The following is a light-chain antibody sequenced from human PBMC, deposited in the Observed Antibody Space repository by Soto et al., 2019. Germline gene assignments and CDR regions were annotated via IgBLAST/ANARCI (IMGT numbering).Light chain of an antibody. CDR3: CSYAGSYTWV. V-gene: IGLV2-11*01. J-gene: IGLJ3*02. Sequence: QPVLTQPRSVSGSPGQSVTISCTGTSSDVGGYIYVSWYQQHPGKAPKLMLYNVRKRPSGVPDRFSGSKSGNTASLTISGVQAEDEAVYYCCSYAGSYTWVFGGGTKLTVL. CDR2: NVR. CDR1: SSDVGGYIY.